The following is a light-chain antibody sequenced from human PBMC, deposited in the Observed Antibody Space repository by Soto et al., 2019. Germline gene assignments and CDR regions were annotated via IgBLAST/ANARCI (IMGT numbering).Light chain of an antibody. V-gene: IGLV2-14*03. CDR3: ASYTGSSTYV. Sequence: ALTQPASMSGSPGQSITISCTGTSGDVGFYDFVSWYQQHPGKVPRLIIYGVTKRPSGVSHRFSGSKSGNTASLTISGLQVEDEADYSCASYTGSSTYVFGGGTKVTVL. CDR2: GVT. CDR1: SGDVGFYDF. J-gene: IGLJ3*02.